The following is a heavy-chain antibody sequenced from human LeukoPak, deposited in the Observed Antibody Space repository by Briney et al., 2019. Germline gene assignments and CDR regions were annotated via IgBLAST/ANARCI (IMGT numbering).Heavy chain of an antibody. V-gene: IGHV3-48*03. CDR2: ISSSGGTM. Sequence: PGGSLRLSCAASGFTFSSNEMNWVRQARGKGLEWVSYISSSGGTMFYADSVKGRFTISRDNAKNSVYLQINSLRAEDTAVYYCAKDSLDYWGQGTLVTVSS. CDR1: GFTFSSNE. CDR3: AKDSLDY. J-gene: IGHJ4*02.